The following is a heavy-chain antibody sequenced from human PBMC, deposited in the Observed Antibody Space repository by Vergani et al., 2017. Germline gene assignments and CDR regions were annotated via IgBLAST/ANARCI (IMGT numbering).Heavy chain of an antibody. CDR3: TTGLTTVTTFAFDI. CDR2: IKSKTDGGTT. D-gene: IGHD4-17*01. CDR1: GFTFSNAW. Sequence: EVQLVESGGGLVKPGGSLRLSCAASGFTFSNAWMSWVRQAPGKGLEWVGRIKSKTDGGTTDYAAPVKGRFTISRDDSKNTLDLQMNSLKTEDTAVYYCTTGLTTVTTFAFDIWGQGTMVTVSS. J-gene: IGHJ3*02. V-gene: IGHV3-15*01.